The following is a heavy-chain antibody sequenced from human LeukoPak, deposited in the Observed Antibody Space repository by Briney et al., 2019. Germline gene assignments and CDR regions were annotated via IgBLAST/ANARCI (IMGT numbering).Heavy chain of an antibody. CDR3: ARLPGGAFGELERWFDP. Sequence: GESLKISCKGSGYSFTSYWIGWVRQMPGKGLEWMGIIYPGDSDTRYSPSFQGQVTISADKSISTAYLQWSSLEASDTAMYYCARLPGGAFGELERWFDPWGQGTLVTVSS. D-gene: IGHD3-10*01. CDR1: GYSFTSYW. CDR2: IYPGDSDT. J-gene: IGHJ5*02. V-gene: IGHV5-51*01.